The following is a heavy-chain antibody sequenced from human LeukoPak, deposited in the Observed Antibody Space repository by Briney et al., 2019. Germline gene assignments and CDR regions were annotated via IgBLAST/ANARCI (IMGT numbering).Heavy chain of an antibody. J-gene: IGHJ4*02. CDR3: ASGSYGRYFDY. V-gene: IGHV3-53*01. Sequence: GSLRLSCAASGFTVSSNYMSRVRQAPGKGLEWVSVIYSGGSTYYADSVKGRFTISRDNSKNTLYLQMNSLRAEDTAVYYCASGSYGRYFDYWGQGTLVTVSS. CDR1: GFTVSSNY. CDR2: IYSGGST. D-gene: IGHD1-26*01.